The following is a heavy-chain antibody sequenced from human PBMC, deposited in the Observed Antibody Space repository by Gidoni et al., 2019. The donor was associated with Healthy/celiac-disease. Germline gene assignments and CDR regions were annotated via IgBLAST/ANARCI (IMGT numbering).Heavy chain of an antibody. CDR2: IYYSGST. D-gene: IGHD2-2*01. V-gene: IGHV4-39*01. J-gene: IGHJ5*02. CDR3: AVYCSSTSCYPPNWFDP. Sequence: QLQLQESGPGLVKPSETLSLTCTVSGGSISSSSYYWGWIRQPPGKGLEWIGSIYYSGSTYYNPSLKSRVTISVDTSKNQFSLKLSSVTAADTAVYYCAVYCSSTSCYPPNWFDPWGQGTLVTVSS. CDR1: GGSISSSSYY.